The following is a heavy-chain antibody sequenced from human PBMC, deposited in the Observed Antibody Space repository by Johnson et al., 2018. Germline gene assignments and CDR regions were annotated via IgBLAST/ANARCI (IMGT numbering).Heavy chain of an antibody. V-gene: IGHV3-30-3*01. CDR2: ISYDGSNK. Sequence: QVQLVQAGGGVVQPGRSLRLSCAASGFTFSSYAMHWVRQAPGKGLEWVAVISYDGSNKYYADSVKGRFTISRDNSKNTLYLQMNSLRAEDTAVYYCERGGYYDSSGYYGVAFDIWGQGTMVTVSS. J-gene: IGHJ3*02. CDR1: GFTFSSYA. CDR3: ERGGYYDSSGYYGVAFDI. D-gene: IGHD3-22*01.